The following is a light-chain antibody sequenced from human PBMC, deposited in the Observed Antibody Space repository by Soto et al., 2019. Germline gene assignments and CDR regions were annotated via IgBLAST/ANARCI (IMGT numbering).Light chain of an antibody. CDR1: SSNIGSNY. Sequence: QSALTQPPSAFGTPGQRVTISCSGSSSNIGSNYVYWYQQLPGTAPKLLIYRNNQRPSRVPDRFSRSKSGTSASLAISGLRSEDEADYYCAAWDDSLSGLFGGGTKLTVL. J-gene: IGLJ2*01. CDR3: AAWDDSLSGL. CDR2: RNN. V-gene: IGLV1-47*01.